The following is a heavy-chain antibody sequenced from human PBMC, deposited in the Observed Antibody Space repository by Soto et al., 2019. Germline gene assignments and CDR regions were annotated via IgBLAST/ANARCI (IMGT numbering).Heavy chain of an antibody. CDR2: ISYDGSNK. CDR3: ATGLGATLIFDY. J-gene: IGHJ4*02. CDR1: GFTFSSYG. D-gene: IGHD1-26*01. V-gene: IGHV3-30*03. Sequence: QVQLVESGGGVVQPGRSLRLSCAASGFTFSSYGMHWVRQAPCKGLEWVAVISYDGSNKYYADSVKGRFTISRDNYKNPLYLQMYSLRAEDTAVYYCATGLGATLIFDYWGQGTLVTVSS.